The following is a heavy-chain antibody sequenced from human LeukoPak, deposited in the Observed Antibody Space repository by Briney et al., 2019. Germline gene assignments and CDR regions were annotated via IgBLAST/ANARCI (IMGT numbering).Heavy chain of an antibody. Sequence: PGGSLRLSCAASGFTFSSYSMNWVRQAPGKGLEWVSSISSSSSYIYYADSVKGRFTISRDNAKNSLYLQMDSLRADDAAVFYCARGGTGDGNYFDNWGQGTLVTVSS. CDR1: GFTFSSYS. J-gene: IGHJ4*02. V-gene: IGHV3-21*01. D-gene: IGHD7-27*01. CDR2: ISSSSSYI. CDR3: ARGGTGDGNYFDN.